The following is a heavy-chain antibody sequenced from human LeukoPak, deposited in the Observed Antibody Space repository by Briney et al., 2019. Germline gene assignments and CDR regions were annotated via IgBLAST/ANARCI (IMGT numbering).Heavy chain of an antibody. V-gene: IGHV4-59*01. CDR3: ARETCTNGVCYHVDY. D-gene: IGHD2-8*01. J-gene: IGHJ4*02. CDR2: IYYSGST. CDR1: GGSISPYY. Sequence: SETLSLTCTVSGGSISPYYWNWLRQPPGKGVEWIGYIYYSGSTNYNPSLKSRVTISVDTSKNQFSLKLSSVTAADTAMYYCARETCTNGVCYHVDYWGQGTLVTVSS.